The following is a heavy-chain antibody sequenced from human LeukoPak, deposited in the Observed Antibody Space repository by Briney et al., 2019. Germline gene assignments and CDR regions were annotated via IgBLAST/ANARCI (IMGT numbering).Heavy chain of an antibody. D-gene: IGHD6-19*01. Sequence: PGGSLRLSCAASGFTFSSYGMHWVRQAPGKGLEWVAVIWYDGSNKYYADSVKGRFTISRDNSKNTLYLQMNSLRAEDTAVYYCASDQIAVAGRRGINYSPGDYWGQGTLVTVSS. CDR2: IWYDGSNK. V-gene: IGHV3-33*01. J-gene: IGHJ4*02. CDR3: ASDQIAVAGRRGINYSPGDY. CDR1: GFTFSSYG.